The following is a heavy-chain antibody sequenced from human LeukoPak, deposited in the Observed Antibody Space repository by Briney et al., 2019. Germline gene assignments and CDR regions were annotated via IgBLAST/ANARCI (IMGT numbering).Heavy chain of an antibody. V-gene: IGHV3-21*01. CDR1: GFTFNSYS. CDR2: ISSSSSYI. J-gene: IGHJ4*02. Sequence: PGGSLRLSCAASGFTFNSYSMNWVRQAPGKGLEWVSSISSSSSYIYYADSMKGRFTISRDNAKNSLYLQMNNLRAEDTAVYYCARSRDKNTYGYAYWGQGTLVTVSS. CDR3: ARSRDKNTYGYAY. D-gene: IGHD5-18*01.